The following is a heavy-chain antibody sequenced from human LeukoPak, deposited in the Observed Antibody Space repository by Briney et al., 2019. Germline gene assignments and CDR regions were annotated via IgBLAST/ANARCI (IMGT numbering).Heavy chain of an antibody. CDR1: GYTFTGYY. CDR3: LFRKIAAAGREFDY. D-gene: IGHD6-13*01. V-gene: IGHV1-2*02. Sequence: ASVTVSCKASGYTFTGYYMHWVRQAPGQGLEWMGWINPNSGGTNYAQKFQGRVTMTRDTSISTAYMELSRLRSDDTAVYYCLFRKIAAAGREFDYWGQGTPVTVSS. CDR2: INPNSGGT. J-gene: IGHJ4*02.